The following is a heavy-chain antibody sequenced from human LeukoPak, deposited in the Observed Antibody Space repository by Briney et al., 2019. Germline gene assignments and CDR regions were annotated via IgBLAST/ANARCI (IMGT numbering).Heavy chain of an antibody. D-gene: IGHD2-2*01. CDR2: IIPIFGTA. J-gene: IGHJ5*02. CDR3: ALIPKYCSSTSCYLNGWFDP. V-gene: IGHV1-69*05. Sequence: ASVKASCKASGGTFSSYAISWVRQAPGQGLEWMGGIIPIFGTANYAQKFQGRVTITTDESTSTAYMELSSLRSEDTAVYYCALIPKYCSSTSCYLNGWFDPWGRGTLVTVSS. CDR1: GGTFSSYA.